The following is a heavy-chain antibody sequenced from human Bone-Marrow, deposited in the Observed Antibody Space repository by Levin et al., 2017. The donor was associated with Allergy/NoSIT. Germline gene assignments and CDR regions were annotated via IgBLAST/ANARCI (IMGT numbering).Heavy chain of an antibody. V-gene: IGHV4-30-4*01. CDR1: GGSIRSGDYY. Sequence: SQTLSLTCTVSGGSIRSGDYYWSWIRQPPGKGLEWIGYIYYSGSTYYNPSLKSRVTISVDTSKNQFSLKLSSVTAADTAVYYCARHYCISTSCYNPSSVATGWAGRFDYWGQGTLVTVSS. J-gene: IGHJ4*02. CDR3: ARHYCISTSCYNPSSVATGWAGRFDY. CDR2: IYYSGST. D-gene: IGHD2-2*02.